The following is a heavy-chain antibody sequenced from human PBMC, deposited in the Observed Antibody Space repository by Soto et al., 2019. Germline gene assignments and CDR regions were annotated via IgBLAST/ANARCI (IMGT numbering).Heavy chain of an antibody. CDR1: GDTFNFNS. V-gene: IGHV1-69*04. CDR2: VNPILSMS. Sequence: QVQLVQSGAEVKRPGSSVKVYCKASGDTFNFNSINWVRQAPGLGLEWMGRVNPILSMSNYAQRFQGRVTMTPDKSTSTAYMEPGDLRSEDTAIYYCATSYGSGYRAFDFWGQGAQVTVSS. CDR3: ATSYGSGYRAFDF. J-gene: IGHJ4*02. D-gene: IGHD3-10*01.